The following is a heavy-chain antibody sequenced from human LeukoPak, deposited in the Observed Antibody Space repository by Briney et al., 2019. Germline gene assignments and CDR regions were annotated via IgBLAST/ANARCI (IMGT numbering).Heavy chain of an antibody. J-gene: IGHJ5*02. CDR2: IRYDGSNK. CDR1: GFTFSSYG. V-gene: IGHV3-30*02. D-gene: IGHD6-6*01. CDR3: AKGSGSSSLVWFDP. Sequence: GGSLRLSCAASGFTFSSYGMHWVRQAPGKGLEWVAFIRYDGSNKYYADSAKGRFTISRDNSKNTLYLQMNSLRAEDTAVYYCAKGSGSSSLVWFDPWGQGTLVTVSS.